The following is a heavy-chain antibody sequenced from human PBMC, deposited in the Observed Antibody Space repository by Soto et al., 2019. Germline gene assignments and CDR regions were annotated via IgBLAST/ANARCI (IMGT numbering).Heavy chain of an antibody. Sequence: EVQLVESGGGLVKPGGSLRLSCAASGFTFSSYSMNWVRQAPGKGLEWVSSITGSSSYIYYADSVKGRFTISRDSAKNTLYLQMNSLRAEDTAVYYCARDVFYYDSSAYWAYWGQGTLVTVSS. CDR3: ARDVFYYDSSAYWAY. D-gene: IGHD3-22*01. CDR1: GFTFSSYS. CDR2: ITGSSSYI. V-gene: IGHV3-21*02. J-gene: IGHJ4*02.